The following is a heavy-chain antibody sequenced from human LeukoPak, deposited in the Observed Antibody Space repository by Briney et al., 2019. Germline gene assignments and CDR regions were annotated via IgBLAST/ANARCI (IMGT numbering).Heavy chain of an antibody. V-gene: IGHV3-21*01. CDR2: ISSSSSYI. D-gene: IGHD1-1*01. CDR1: GFTFSSYG. CDR3: ARDRPERRGYFDY. Sequence: GGSLRLSCAASGFTFSSYGMHWVRQAPGKGLEWVSSISSSSSYIYYADSVKGRFTISRDNAKNSLYLQMNSLRAEDTAVYYCARDRPERRGYFDYWGQGTLVTVSS. J-gene: IGHJ4*02.